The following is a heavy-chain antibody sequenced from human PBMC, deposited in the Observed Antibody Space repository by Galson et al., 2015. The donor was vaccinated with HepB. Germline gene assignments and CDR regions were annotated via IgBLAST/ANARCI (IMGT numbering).Heavy chain of an antibody. CDR1: GFTFSDYY. CDR2: ISSSSSYT. D-gene: IGHD6-19*01. J-gene: IGHJ6*02. Sequence: SLRLSCAASGFTFSDYYMSWIRQAPGKGLEWVSYISSSSSYTNYADSVKGRFTISRDNAKNSLYLQMNSLRAEDTAVYYCARVFSSSGWYEAGMDVWGQGTTVTVSS. V-gene: IGHV3-11*05. CDR3: ARVFSSSGWYEAGMDV.